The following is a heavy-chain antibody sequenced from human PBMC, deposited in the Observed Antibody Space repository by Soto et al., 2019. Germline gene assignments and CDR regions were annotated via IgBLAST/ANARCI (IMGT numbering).Heavy chain of an antibody. Sequence: ASVKVSCKASGYTFTSYGISWVRQAPGQGLEWMGRISAYNGNTNYAQKLQGRVTMTTDTSTSTAYMELRSLRSDDTAVYSCARDPFRWGNTRYNYDGMDVWGQGTTVTVSS. CDR3: ARDPFRWGNTRYNYDGMDV. J-gene: IGHJ6*02. CDR1: GYTFTSYG. V-gene: IGHV1-18*04. CDR2: ISAYNGNT. D-gene: IGHD3-16*01.